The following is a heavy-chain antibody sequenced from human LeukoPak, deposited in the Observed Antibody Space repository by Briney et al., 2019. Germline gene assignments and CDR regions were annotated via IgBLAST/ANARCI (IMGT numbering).Heavy chain of an antibody. Sequence: PSETLSLTCTVSGGSISSSSYYWGWIRQPPGKGLEWIGSIYYRGITYYNPSLKSRVTISVDTSKNQFSLKLSSVTAADTAVYYCARVVYDSSTYPKSYFDFWGQGTLVTVSS. CDR1: GGSISSSSYY. D-gene: IGHD3-22*01. V-gene: IGHV4-39*07. CDR3: ARVVYDSSTYPKSYFDF. CDR2: IYYRGIT. J-gene: IGHJ4*02.